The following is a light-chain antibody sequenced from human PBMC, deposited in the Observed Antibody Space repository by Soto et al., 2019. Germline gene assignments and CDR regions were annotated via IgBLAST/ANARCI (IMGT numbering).Light chain of an antibody. CDR3: AAWDDSLSGHYV. CDR1: SSNIGTNY. Sequence: QSVLTQPPSASGAPGQRVTISCSGSSSNIGTNYVYWYHQLPGTAPKLLISRNNQRPSGVPDRFSGSKSGTSASLATSGLRSEDEGDYYCAAWDDSLSGHYVFGTGTKVTVL. J-gene: IGLJ1*01. CDR2: RNN. V-gene: IGLV1-47*01.